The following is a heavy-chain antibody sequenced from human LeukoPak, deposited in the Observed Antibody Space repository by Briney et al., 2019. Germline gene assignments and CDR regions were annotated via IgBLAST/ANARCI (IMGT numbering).Heavy chain of an antibody. CDR3: ARVGLPGGSGSYYATHFDY. V-gene: IGHV4-59*01. CDR2: IYYSGST. Sequence: SETLSLTCTVSGGSISSYYWSWIRQPPGKGLEWIGYIYYSGSTNYNPSLKSRVTISVDTSKNQFSLKLSSVTDADTAVYYCARVGLPGGSGSYYATHFDYWGQGTLVTVSS. CDR1: GGSISSYY. J-gene: IGHJ4*02. D-gene: IGHD3-10*01.